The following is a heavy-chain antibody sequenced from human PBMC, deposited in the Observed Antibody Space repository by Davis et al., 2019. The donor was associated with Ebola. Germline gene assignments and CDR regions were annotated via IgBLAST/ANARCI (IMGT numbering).Heavy chain of an antibody. CDR3: AGAYYYGSGSYYFDY. CDR1: GGSISSGDYY. Sequence: PSETLSLTCTVSGGSISSGDYYWSWIRQPPGKGLEWIGYIYYSGSTYYNPSLKSRVTISVDTSKNQFSLKLSSVTAADTAVYYCAGAYYYGSGSYYFDYWGQGTLVTVSS. D-gene: IGHD3-10*01. CDR2: IYYSGST. V-gene: IGHV4-30-4*01. J-gene: IGHJ4*02.